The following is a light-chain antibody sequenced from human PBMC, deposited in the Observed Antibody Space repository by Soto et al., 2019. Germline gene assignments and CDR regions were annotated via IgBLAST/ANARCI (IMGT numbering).Light chain of an antibody. CDR3: QQYNTLIRT. V-gene: IGKV1-5*01. CDR2: DVS. Sequence: DIQMTQSPSTLSASVGDRVTITCRASQSISTWLAWYQQKPGKAPKLLIYDVSSLESGVPSRFSGSGSGTEFTLTISSLQPDDFATYYCQQYNTLIRTFGQGTKVDIK. CDR1: QSISTW. J-gene: IGKJ1*01.